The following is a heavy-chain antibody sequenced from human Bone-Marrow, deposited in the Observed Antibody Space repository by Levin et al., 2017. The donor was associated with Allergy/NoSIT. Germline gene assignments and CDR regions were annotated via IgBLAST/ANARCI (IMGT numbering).Heavy chain of an antibody. CDR1: GFTFSDYY. V-gene: IGHV3-11*01. CDR3: ARDPRVTAYGATRYYYKGLDV. Sequence: PGGSLRLSCAVSGFTFSDYYMSWIRQAPGKGLEWLSYISYSGNTIYADSVKGRFTISRDNAKNSLFLQMNSLRVEDTAVYYCARDPRVTAYGATRYYYKGLDVWGQGTTVTVSS. CDR2: ISYSGNTI. D-gene: IGHD1-26*01. J-gene: IGHJ6*02.